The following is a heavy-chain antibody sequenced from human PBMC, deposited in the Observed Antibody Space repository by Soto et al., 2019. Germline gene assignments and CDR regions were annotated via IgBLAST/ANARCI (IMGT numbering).Heavy chain of an antibody. Sequence: PSETLSLTCAVSSGSISSSNWWSWDRQPPVKGLEWIGEIYHSGSTNYNPSLKSRVTISVDTSKNQFSLKLSSVTAADTAVYYCASSSWDFWSGYYAPLDVWGKGTTVTVSS. D-gene: IGHD3-3*01. V-gene: IGHV4-4*02. CDR2: IYHSGST. J-gene: IGHJ6*04. CDR3: ASSSWDFWSGYYAPLDV. CDR1: SGSISSSNW.